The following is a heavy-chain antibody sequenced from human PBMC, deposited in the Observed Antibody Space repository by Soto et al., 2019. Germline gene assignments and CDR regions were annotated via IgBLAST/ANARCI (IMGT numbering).Heavy chain of an antibody. CDR3: ARAPRELHWFDP. CDR1: GGSISSGGYY. CDR2: IYYSGST. J-gene: IGHJ5*02. V-gene: IGHV4-31*03. Sequence: SETLSLTCTVSGGSISSGGYYWSWIRQHPGKGLEWIGYIYYSGSTYYNPSLKSRVTISVDTSKNQFSLKLSSVTAADTAVYYCARAPRELHWFDPWGQGTLVTVSS. D-gene: IGHD3-10*01.